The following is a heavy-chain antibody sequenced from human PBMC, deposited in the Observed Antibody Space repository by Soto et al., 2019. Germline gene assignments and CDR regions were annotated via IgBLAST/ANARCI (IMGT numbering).Heavy chain of an antibody. Sequence: SETLSLTCTVSDDFISSYYWNWIRQPAGKGLEWIGRVSTNGATNYNPSLESRVTMSVDTSKNQFSLKLTSVTAADTAVYFCARADYEILTGSYAMDVWGHGTTVSRSS. J-gene: IGHJ6*02. D-gene: IGHD3-9*01. CDR3: ARADYEILTGSYAMDV. CDR1: DDFISSYY. CDR2: VSTNGAT. V-gene: IGHV4-4*07.